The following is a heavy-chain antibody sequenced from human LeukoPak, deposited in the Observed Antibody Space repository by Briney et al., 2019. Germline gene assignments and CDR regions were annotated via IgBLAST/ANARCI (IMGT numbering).Heavy chain of an antibody. CDR1: GFTFSSYA. J-gene: IGHJ4*02. V-gene: IGHV3-23*01. CDR3: AKGRYDILTGFLRF. CDR2: ISGSGGST. D-gene: IGHD3-9*01. Sequence: GGSLRLSCAASGFTFSSYAMSWVRQAPGKGLEWVSAISGSGGSTYHADSVKGRFTISRDNSKNTLYLQMNSLRAEDTAVYYCAKGRYDILTGFLRFRGQGTLVTVSS.